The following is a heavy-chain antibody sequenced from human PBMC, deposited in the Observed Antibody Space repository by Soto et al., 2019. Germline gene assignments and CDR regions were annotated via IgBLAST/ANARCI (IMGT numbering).Heavy chain of an antibody. CDR3: ARTCSGGTCSFDY. CDR2: IYSGGST. Sequence: EVQLVESGGGLVQPGGSLRLSCAASGFTVSSNYMSWVRQAPGKGLEWVSVIYSGGSTYYADSVKGRLTISRDNSENTLHLQMNSLRAEDTAVYYCARTCSGGTCSFDYWGQGTLVTVSS. D-gene: IGHD2-15*01. V-gene: IGHV3-66*01. J-gene: IGHJ4*02. CDR1: GFTVSSNY.